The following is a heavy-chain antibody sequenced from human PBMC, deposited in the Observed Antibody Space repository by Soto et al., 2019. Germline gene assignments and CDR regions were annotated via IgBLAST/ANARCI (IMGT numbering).Heavy chain of an antibody. CDR1: GYTFTSYD. D-gene: IGHD3-3*01. CDR2: MNPNSGNT. V-gene: IGHV1-8*01. Sequence: QVQLVQSGAEVKKPGASVKVSCKASGYTFTSYDINWVRQATGQGLEWMGLMNPNSGNTGYAQKFQGRGTMTRNTSISTAYMELSSLRSEDTAVYYCVRSGSPSYYYYGMDVWGQGTTVTVSS. J-gene: IGHJ6*02. CDR3: VRSGSPSYYYYGMDV.